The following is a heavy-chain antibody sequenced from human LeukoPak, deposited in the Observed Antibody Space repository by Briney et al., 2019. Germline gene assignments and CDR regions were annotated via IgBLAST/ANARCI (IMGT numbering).Heavy chain of an antibody. CDR2: ISSSSSYI. CDR1: GFTFSSYS. D-gene: IGHD2-15*01. Sequence: GGSLRLSCAASGFTFSSYSMNWVRQAPGKGLEWVSSISSSSSYIYYADSVKGRFTISRDNAKNSLYLQMNSLRAEDTAVYYCARDHIAENAFDIWGQGTMVTVSS. CDR3: ARDHIAENAFDI. J-gene: IGHJ3*02. V-gene: IGHV3-21*01.